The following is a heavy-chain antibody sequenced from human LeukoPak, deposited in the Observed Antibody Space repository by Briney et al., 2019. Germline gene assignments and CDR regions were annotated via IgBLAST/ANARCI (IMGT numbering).Heavy chain of an antibody. CDR3: ARVLRGTFGGVIVIPPYFDY. CDR1: GDSVRDYY. D-gene: IGHD3-16*02. CDR2: IYHSGST. V-gene: IGHV4-59*02. J-gene: IGHJ4*02. Sequence: PSETLSLTCTVSGDSVRDYYWTWIRQAPGKGLEWIGYIYHSGSTTYNPSLESRVTISVDTSNNQFSLKLTSVTAVDTAVYYCARVLRGTFGGVIVIPPYFDYWGQGTLVTVSS.